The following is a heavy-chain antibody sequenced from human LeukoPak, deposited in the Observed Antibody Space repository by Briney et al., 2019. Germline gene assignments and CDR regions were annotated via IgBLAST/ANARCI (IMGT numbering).Heavy chain of an antibody. J-gene: IGHJ4*02. CDR3: ARDQNDYYGSGSYRY. CDR2: IYSGGST. V-gene: IGHV3-66*01. CDR1: GFTFSSYA. D-gene: IGHD3-10*01. Sequence: GGSLRLSCAASGFTFSSYAMSWVRQAPGKGLEWVSVIYSGGSTYYADSVKGRFTISRDNSKNTLYLQMNSLRAEDTAVYYCARDQNDYYGSGSYRYWGQGTLVTVSS.